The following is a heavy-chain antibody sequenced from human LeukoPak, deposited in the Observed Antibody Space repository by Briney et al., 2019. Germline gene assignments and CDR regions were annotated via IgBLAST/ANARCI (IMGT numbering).Heavy chain of an antibody. CDR1: GGSFSGYY. CDR2: INHSGST. J-gene: IGHJ4*02. V-gene: IGHV4-34*01. Sequence: SETLSLTCAVYGGSFSGYYWSWIRQPPGKGLEWIGEINHSGSTNYNLSLKSRVTISVDTSKNQFSLKLSSVTAADTAVYYCARGGRYSSGWYFNYWGQGTLVTVSS. CDR3: ARGGRYSSGWYFNY. D-gene: IGHD6-19*01.